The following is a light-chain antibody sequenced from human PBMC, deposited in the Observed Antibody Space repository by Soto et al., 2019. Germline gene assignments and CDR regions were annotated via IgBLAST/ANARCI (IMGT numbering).Light chain of an antibody. Sequence: QSVLTQPASVSGSAGQSITISCSGTMRDVGAYNLVSWYQQHPGTAPKLIIYEVSKRPSGVPDRFSGSKSGNTASLTVSGLQVEDEADYYCSSFEASNNLLFGGGTKVTVL. CDR3: SSFEASNNLL. V-gene: IGLV2-8*01. J-gene: IGLJ2*01. CDR2: EVS. CDR1: MRDVGAYNL.